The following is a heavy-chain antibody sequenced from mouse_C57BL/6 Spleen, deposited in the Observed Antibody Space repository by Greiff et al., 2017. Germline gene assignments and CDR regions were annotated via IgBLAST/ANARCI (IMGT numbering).Heavy chain of an antibody. Sequence: QVQLQQPGAELVKPGASVKMSCKASGYTFTSYWITWVKQRPGQGLEWIGDIYPGSGSTNYNEKFKSKATLTVDTSSSTAYMQLSSLTSEDSAVYYCAREGLRIYYAMDYWGQGTSVTVSS. CDR1: GYTFTSYW. D-gene: IGHD3-1*01. V-gene: IGHV1-55*01. J-gene: IGHJ4*01. CDR2: IYPGSGST. CDR3: AREGLRIYYAMDY.